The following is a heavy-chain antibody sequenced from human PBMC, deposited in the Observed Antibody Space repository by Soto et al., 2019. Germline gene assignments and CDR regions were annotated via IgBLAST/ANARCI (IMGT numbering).Heavy chain of an antibody. D-gene: IGHD6-13*01. CDR1: GFTVSSNY. CDR2: IYSGGST. V-gene: IGHV3-53*02. CDR3: ARAITGIAAAGTSYFDY. J-gene: IGHJ4*02. Sequence: VQLVETGGGLIQPGGSLRLSCAASGFTVSSNYMSWVRQAPGKGLEWVSVIYSGGSTYYADSVKGRFTISRDNSKNTLYLQMNSLRAEDTAVYYCARAITGIAAAGTSYFDYWGQGTLVTVSS.